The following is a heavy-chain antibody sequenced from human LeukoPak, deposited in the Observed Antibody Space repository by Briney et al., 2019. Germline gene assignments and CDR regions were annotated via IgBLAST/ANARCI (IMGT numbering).Heavy chain of an antibody. CDR1: GDSVSSGGYY. D-gene: IGHD2-21*02. Sequence: PSQTLSLTCAVSGDSVSSGGYYWTWIRQHPGKGLEWIGYISNSGTTSYNPSLRSRVSISVDTSNNHFSLRLTSLTAADTAVYYCARDVVVTSSPDAFDIWGQGTMVTVSS. CDR3: ARDVVVTSSPDAFDI. V-gene: IGHV4-31*11. J-gene: IGHJ3*02. CDR2: ISNSGTT.